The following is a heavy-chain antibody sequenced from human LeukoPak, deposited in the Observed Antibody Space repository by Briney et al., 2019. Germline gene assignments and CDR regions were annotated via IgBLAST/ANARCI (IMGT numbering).Heavy chain of an antibody. V-gene: IGHV3-64*01. Sequence: GGSLRLSCAASGFTFSNYTMHWVRQAPGKGLEYNSAISNNGGSTYYANSVKGRFSISRDNSKNTLYLQMRSLRAEDMALYYCARGISMILVPTSFDYWGQGTLVAVSS. J-gene: IGHJ4*02. CDR3: ARGISMILVPTSFDY. CDR1: GFTFSNYT. D-gene: IGHD3-22*01. CDR2: ISNNGGST.